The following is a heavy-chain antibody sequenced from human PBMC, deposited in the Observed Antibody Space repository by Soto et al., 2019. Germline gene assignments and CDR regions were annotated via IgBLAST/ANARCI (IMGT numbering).Heavy chain of an antibody. CDR2: IWYDGGIK. V-gene: IGHV3-33*06. CDR1: GLNFNMYS. D-gene: IGHD2-2*01. CDR3: AKSSRQYASAIQAFFDP. Sequence: GGSLRLSCSASGLNFNMYSMHWVRQSPGKGLEWVAVIWYDGGIKYFVDSVKGRFSISRDSSKNTVYLEMNSLRADDTAVYYCAKSSRQYASAIQAFFDPWGLGTLVTVSS. J-gene: IGHJ5*02.